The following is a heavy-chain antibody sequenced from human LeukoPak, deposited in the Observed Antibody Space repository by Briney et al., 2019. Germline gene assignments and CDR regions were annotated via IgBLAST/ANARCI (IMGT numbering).Heavy chain of an antibody. CDR3: ARDGNYYDSSGYVDY. CDR2: IYHSGST. V-gene: IGHV4-38-2*02. J-gene: IGHJ4*02. Sequence: KTSETLSLTCTVSGYSISSGYYWGWTRQPPGKGLEWIGSIYHSGSTYYNPSLKSRVTISVDTSKNQFSLKLSSVTAADTAVYYCARDGNYYDSSGYVDYWGQGTLVTVSS. D-gene: IGHD3-22*01. CDR1: GYSISSGYY.